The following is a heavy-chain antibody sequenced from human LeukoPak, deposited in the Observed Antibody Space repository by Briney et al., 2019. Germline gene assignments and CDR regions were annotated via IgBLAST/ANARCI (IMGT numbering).Heavy chain of an antibody. Sequence: ASVKVSCKASGYTLTSFSISWVRQAPGHGLERMGWISAYNGYKDYAQKLQGRVTMTTDTSTNTAYMELRSLRSDDTAVYYCVRGDCSGVSCYLPEYFRHWGQGTLVTVSS. D-gene: IGHD2-15*01. CDR2: ISAYNGYK. V-gene: IGHV1-18*01. CDR3: VRGDCSGVSCYLPEYFRH. J-gene: IGHJ1*01. CDR1: GYTLTSFS.